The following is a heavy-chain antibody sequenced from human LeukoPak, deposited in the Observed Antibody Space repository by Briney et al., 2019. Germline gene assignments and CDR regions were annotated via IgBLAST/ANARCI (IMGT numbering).Heavy chain of an antibody. CDR1: GGSISSGGYS. J-gene: IGHJ6*02. V-gene: IGHV4-30-2*03. CDR2: IYYSGST. CDR3: ARQRCSSTSCARPSYMDV. D-gene: IGHD2-2*01. Sequence: SQTLSLTCAVSGGSISSGGYSWSWIRQPPGKGLEWIGSIYYSGSTYYNPSLKSRVTISIDTSKNQFSLKLSSVTAADTAVYYCARQRCSSTSCARPSYMDVWGQGTTVTVSS.